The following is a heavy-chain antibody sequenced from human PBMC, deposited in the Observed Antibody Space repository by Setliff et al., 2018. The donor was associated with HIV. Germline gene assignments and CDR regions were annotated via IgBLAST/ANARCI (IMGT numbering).Heavy chain of an antibody. CDR1: GYIFTNYW. CDR2: IYPGDSAI. J-gene: IGHJ5*02. CDR3: ARRPSSYNWFDP. D-gene: IGHD6-6*01. V-gene: IGHV5-51*01. Sequence: PGESLKISCKASGYIFTNYWIGWVRQMPGKGLEWIGVIYPGDSAIRYSPSFQGQVSISADTSITTAYLQWTSLKSSDTAIYYCARRPSSYNWFDPWGQGTLVTVSS.